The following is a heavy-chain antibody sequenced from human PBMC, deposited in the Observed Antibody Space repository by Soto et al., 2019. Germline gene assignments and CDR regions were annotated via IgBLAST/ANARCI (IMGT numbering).Heavy chain of an antibody. V-gene: IGHV1-69*06. D-gene: IGHD6-6*01. J-gene: IGHJ6*02. CDR3: ARPSSSSDYYGMDV. CDR2: IIPIFGTA. Sequence: GASGKVSCKASGATFSSYPISWVRQAPGQGLEWMGGIIPIFGTANYAQKFQGRVTITADKSTSTAYMELSSLRSEDTAVYYCARPSSSSDYYGMDVWGQGTTVTVSS. CDR1: GATFSSYP.